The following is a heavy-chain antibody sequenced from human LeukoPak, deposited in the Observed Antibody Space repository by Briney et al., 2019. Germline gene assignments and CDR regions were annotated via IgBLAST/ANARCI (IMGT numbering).Heavy chain of an antibody. D-gene: IGHD6-13*01. CDR3: AKGRPGYSSSWYCSY. J-gene: IGHJ4*02. CDR2: ISGSGGST. V-gene: IGHV3-23*01. CDR1: GFTFSSYA. Sequence: PGGSLRLSCAASGFTFSSYAMSWVRQAPGKELEWASAISGSGGSTYYADSVKGRFTISRDNSKNTLYLQMNSLRAEDTAVYYCAKGRPGYSSSWYCSYWGQGTLVTVSS.